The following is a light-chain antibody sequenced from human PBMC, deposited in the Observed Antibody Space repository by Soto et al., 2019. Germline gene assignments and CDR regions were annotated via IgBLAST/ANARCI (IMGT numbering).Light chain of an antibody. CDR1: QSVASNY. CDR2: AAS. Sequence: EIVLTQSPGTLSLSPGERVTLSCRASQSVASNYLAWYQQKPGQAPSLLIYAASGRATGIRDRFSGSGFGTEMTHTNGKVELVDFAVYYCQQYGISAWTFGQGAKVEIK. V-gene: IGKV3-20*01. CDR3: QQYGISAWT. J-gene: IGKJ1*01.